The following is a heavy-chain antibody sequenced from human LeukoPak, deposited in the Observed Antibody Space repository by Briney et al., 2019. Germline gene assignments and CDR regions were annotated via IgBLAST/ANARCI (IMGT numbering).Heavy chain of an antibody. D-gene: IGHD6-6*01. V-gene: IGHV4-61*02. Sequence: SQTLSLTCTVSGGSISSGSYYWSWTRQPAGKGLEWIGRIYTSGSTNYNPSLKSRVTISVDTSKNQFSLKLSSVTAADTAVYYCARVKGTRAAQPFDYWGQGTLVTVSS. J-gene: IGHJ4*02. CDR3: ARVKGTRAAQPFDY. CDR2: IYTSGST. CDR1: GGSISSGSYY.